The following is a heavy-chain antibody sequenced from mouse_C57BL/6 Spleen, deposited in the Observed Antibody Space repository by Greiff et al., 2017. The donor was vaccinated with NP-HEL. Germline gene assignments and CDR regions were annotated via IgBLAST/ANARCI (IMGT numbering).Heavy chain of an antibody. CDR3: AREGSSPYYAMDY. Sequence: EVQLVESEGGLVQPGSSMKLSCTASGFTFSDYYMAWVRQVPEKGLEWVANINYDGSSTYYLDSLKSRFIISRDNAKNILYLQMSSLKSEDTATYYCAREGSSPYYAMDYWGQGTSVTVSS. V-gene: IGHV5-16*01. CDR1: GFTFSDYY. J-gene: IGHJ4*01. CDR2: INYDGSST. D-gene: IGHD1-1*01.